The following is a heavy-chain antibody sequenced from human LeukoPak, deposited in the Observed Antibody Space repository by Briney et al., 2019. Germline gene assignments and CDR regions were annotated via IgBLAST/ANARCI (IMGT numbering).Heavy chain of an antibody. D-gene: IGHD1-26*01. V-gene: IGHV3-21*01. J-gene: IGHJ5*01. CDR3: ARDATVGATRGSWFDS. CDR2: ITSSAFI. CDR1: DFTFSSYG. Sequence: GGSLRLSCAASDFTFSSYGMNWVRQAPGKGLEWVSSITSSAFIYYADSVKGRFTISRDNAKNSLYLQMNSLRAEDTAVYYCARDATVGATRGSWFDSWGQGTLVTVSS.